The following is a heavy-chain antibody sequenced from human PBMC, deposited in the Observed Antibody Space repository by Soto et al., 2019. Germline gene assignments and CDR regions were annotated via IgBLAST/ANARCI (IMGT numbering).Heavy chain of an antibody. V-gene: IGHV5-51*01. CDR2: IYPGDSET. CDR3: ARHISPVVPAIRHYYHGMDV. CDR1: GYSFTSYW. J-gene: IGHJ6*02. Sequence: GESLKISCKGSGYSFTSYWIGWVRQKAGKGLEGMGIIYPGDSETRYSPSFQGQVTISADKSIRTAYLQWSSLTASDTAIYYCARHISPVVPAIRHYYHGMDVWGQGTTVTVS. D-gene: IGHD2-21*02.